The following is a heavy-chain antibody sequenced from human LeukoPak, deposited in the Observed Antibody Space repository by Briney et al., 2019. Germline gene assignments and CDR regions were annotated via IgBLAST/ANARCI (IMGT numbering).Heavy chain of an antibody. CDR3: AKEGPPGTIVVVMFHY. Sequence: GGSLRLSCAASGFTFSDYYMSWIRQAPGKGLEWVALISYDGSNKYYADSVKGRFTISRDNSKNTLYLQMNSLRAEDTAVYYCAKEGPPGTIVVVMFHYWGQGTLVTVSS. CDR2: ISYDGSNK. V-gene: IGHV3-30*18. J-gene: IGHJ4*02. CDR1: GFTFSDYY. D-gene: IGHD3-22*01.